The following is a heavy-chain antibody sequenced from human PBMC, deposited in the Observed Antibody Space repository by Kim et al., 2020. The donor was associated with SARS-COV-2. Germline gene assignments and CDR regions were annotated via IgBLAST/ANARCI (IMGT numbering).Heavy chain of an antibody. CDR2: IYYGGGA. CDR1: GGSISDTSYY. D-gene: IGHD2-8*02. J-gene: IGHJ4*02. CDR3: ASPLYCTGGVCFCSFEL. Sequence: SETLSLTCTVSGGSISDTSYYWGWIRQPPGKSLEWIGSIYYGGGAQYNPSLNSRVTMSVDTSKNQFYLKLRSVTAADTAVYYCASPLYCTGGVCFCSFELWGEGTERTVSS. V-gene: IGHV4-39*01.